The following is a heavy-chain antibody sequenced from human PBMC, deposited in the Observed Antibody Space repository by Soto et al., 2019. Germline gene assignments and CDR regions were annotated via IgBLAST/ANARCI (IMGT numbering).Heavy chain of an antibody. CDR1: GFTFSSYA. CDR3: ARAINTAMVTHYYYYGMDV. Sequence: GGSLRLSCAASGFTFSSYAMHWVRQAPGKGLEWVAVISYDGSNKYYADSVKGRFTISRDNSKNTLYLQMNSLRAEDTAVYYCARAINTAMVTHYYYYGMDVWGEGTTVTVSS. J-gene: IGHJ6*04. V-gene: IGHV3-30-3*01. D-gene: IGHD5-18*01. CDR2: ISYDGSNK.